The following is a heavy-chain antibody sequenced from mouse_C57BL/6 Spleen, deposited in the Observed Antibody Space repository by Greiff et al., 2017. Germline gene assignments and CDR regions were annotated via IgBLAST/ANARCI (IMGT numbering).Heavy chain of an antibody. V-gene: IGHV1-9*01. D-gene: IGHD1-1*01. CDR3: ATGGHYYGSSYGYFDV. J-gene: IGHJ1*03. Sequence: QVQLKESGAELMKPGASVKLSCKATGYTFTGYWIEWVKQRPGHGLEWIGEILPGSGSTNYNEKFKGKATFTADTSSDTAYMQLSSLTTEDSAIYYCATGGHYYGSSYGYFDVWGTGTTVTVSS. CDR2: ILPGSGST. CDR1: GYTFTGYW.